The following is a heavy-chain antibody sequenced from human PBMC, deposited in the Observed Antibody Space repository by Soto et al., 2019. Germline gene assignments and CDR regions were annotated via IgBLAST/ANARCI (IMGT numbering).Heavy chain of an antibody. D-gene: IGHD2-2*01. V-gene: IGHV3-74*01. CDR2: IDSDGGAT. Sequence: GGSLRLSCAASGFAFETYAMHWVRQTAGKGLEWVSRIDSDGGATAYADSVRGRFSISRDNAKNTLYLQMNSLRAEDTAVYYCAKDRPGNQLRWGQGTLVTVSS. CDR3: AKDRPGNQLR. CDR1: GFAFETYA. J-gene: IGHJ4*02.